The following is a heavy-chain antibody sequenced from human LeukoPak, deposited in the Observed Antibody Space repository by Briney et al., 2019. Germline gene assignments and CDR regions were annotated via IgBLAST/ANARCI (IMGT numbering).Heavy chain of an antibody. Sequence: ASVKVSCKASGYTFTGYYMHWVRQAPGQGLEWKGRINPNSGGTNYAQKFQGRVTMTRDTSISTAYMELSRLRSDDTAVYYCARDRSYDFWSGYPLSWGQGTLVTVSS. CDR2: INPNSGGT. J-gene: IGHJ5*02. CDR3: ARDRSYDFWSGYPLS. V-gene: IGHV1-2*06. D-gene: IGHD3-3*01. CDR1: GYTFTGYY.